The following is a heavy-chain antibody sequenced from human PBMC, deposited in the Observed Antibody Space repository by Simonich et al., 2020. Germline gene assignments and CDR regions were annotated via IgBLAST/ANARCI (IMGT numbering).Heavy chain of an antibody. CDR3: ARASRGTWWYYYFDY. CDR1: GYTFTSYG. D-gene: IGHD2-15*01. CDR2: ISAYSGNT. J-gene: IGHJ4*02. Sequence: QVQLVQSGAEVKKPGASVKVSCKASGYTFTSYGISWVRQAPGQGLEWMGWISAYSGNTNYAQKLQGRVTMTTDTSTSTAYMGLRSLRSDDTAVYYCARASRGTWWYYYFDYWGQGTLVTVSS. V-gene: IGHV1-18*01.